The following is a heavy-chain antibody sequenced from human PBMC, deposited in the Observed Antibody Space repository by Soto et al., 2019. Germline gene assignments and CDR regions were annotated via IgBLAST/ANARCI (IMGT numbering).Heavy chain of an antibody. CDR2: VYHTGRT. CDR3: AAGEASSRNLAPYYLDF. CDR1: GGSFKSGSYS. D-gene: IGHD6-13*01. J-gene: IGHJ4*02. V-gene: IGHV4-61*01. Sequence: SETLSLTCTVSGGSFKSGSYSWSWIRQPPGKGLEWIGYVYHTGRTSYNPSLKSRVSISMDTSKNQFSLKLLSVTTADTAVYFCAAGEASSRNLAPYYLDFWGQGTLVTVSS.